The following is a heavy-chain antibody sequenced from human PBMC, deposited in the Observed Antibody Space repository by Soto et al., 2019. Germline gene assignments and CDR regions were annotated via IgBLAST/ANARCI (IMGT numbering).Heavy chain of an antibody. D-gene: IGHD3-3*01. CDR3: ARGDPGCLEWYINGAFDI. J-gene: IGHJ3*02. V-gene: IGHV4-59*01. Sequence: PSETLSLTCTVSGGSISSYYWSWIRQPPGKGLEWIGYIYYSGSTNYNPSLKSRVTISVDTSKNQFSLKLSSVTAADTAVYYCARGDPGCLEWYINGAFDIWGQGKMVTVS. CDR2: IYYSGST. CDR1: GGSISSYY.